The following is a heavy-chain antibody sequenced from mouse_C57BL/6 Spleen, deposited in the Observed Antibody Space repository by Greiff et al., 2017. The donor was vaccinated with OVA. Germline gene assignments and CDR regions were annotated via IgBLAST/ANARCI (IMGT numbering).Heavy chain of an antibody. CDR2: IYPGDGDT. D-gene: IGHD4-1*01. Sequence: QVQLKQSGPELVKPGASVKISCKASGYAFSSSWMNWVKQRPGKGLEWIGRIYPGDGDTNYNGKFKGKATLTADKSSSTAYMQLSSLTSEDSAVYFYARSPLTGYFDYWGQGTTLTVSS. V-gene: IGHV1-82*01. J-gene: IGHJ2*01. CDR1: GYAFSSSW. CDR3: ARSPLTGYFDY.